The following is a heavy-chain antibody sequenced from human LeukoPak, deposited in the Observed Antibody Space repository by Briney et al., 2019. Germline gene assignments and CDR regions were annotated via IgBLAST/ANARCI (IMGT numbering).Heavy chain of an antibody. D-gene: IGHD2-15*01. V-gene: IGHV3-21*01. CDR3: ARDLVVVAATPGWYYYGMDV. CDR2: ISSSSSYI. Sequence: GGSLRLSCAASGFTFSSYSMNWVRQAPGKGLEWVSSISSSSSYIYYADSVKGRFTISRDNAKNSLYLQMNSLRAEDTAVYYCARDLVVVAATPGWYYYGMDVWGQGTTVTVSS. J-gene: IGHJ6*02. CDR1: GFTFSSYS.